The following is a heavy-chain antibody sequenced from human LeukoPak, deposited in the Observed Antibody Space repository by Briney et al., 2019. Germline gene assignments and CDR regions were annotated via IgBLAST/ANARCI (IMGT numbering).Heavy chain of an antibody. CDR3: ARSLRFLEWPHFDY. J-gene: IGHJ4*02. CDR2: IYYSGST. CDR1: GGSISSHY. Sequence: KSSETLSLTCTVSGGSISSHYWSWIRQPPGKGLEWIGYIYYSGSTNYNPSLKSRVTISVDTSKNQFSLKLSSVTAADTAVYYCARSLRFLEWPHFDYWGQGTLVTVYS. D-gene: IGHD3-3*01. V-gene: IGHV4-59*11.